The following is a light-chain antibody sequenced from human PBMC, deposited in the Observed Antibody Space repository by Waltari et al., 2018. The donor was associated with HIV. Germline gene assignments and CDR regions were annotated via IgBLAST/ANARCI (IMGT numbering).Light chain of an antibody. J-gene: IGLJ2*01. CDR1: NSNIGSHN. CDR2: SND. V-gene: IGLV1-44*01. CDR3: ASWDDSLNGVV. Sequence: QSVLTQPPSTSGTPGQSVTITRSGINSNIGSHNVTWYQQVPGEDTKLLICSNDQRPSGVPDRFSGSKSDTSASLAISGLQSEDETDYYCASWDDSLNGVVFGGGTKLTAL.